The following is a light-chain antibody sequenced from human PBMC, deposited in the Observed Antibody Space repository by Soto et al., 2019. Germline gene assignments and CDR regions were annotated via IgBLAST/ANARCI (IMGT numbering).Light chain of an antibody. CDR2: EVS. CDR1: SSDVGGYNF. CDR3: SSHRTRSTWV. V-gene: IGLV2-14*01. Sequence: QSALTQPASVSGSPGQSITISCTGTSSDVGGYNFVSWYQHHPGKAPKLMIYEVSYRPSGVSNRFSGSKSGNTASLTISGLQAEDEADYYCSSHRTRSTWVFGGGTKLTVL. J-gene: IGLJ3*02.